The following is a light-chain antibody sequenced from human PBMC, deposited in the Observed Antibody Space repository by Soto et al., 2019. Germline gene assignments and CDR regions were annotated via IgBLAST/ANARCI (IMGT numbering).Light chain of an antibody. Sequence: EIVLTQSPGTLSLSPGERATLSCRASQSVSSSYLVWYQQKPGQAPRLLIYDTSSRATGIPDRFSGSGSGTDFTLTISRLEPEDFAVYYCQQYAGSPWTFGQGTKVESK. CDR3: QQYAGSPWT. J-gene: IGKJ1*01. CDR1: QSVSSSY. CDR2: DTS. V-gene: IGKV3-20*01.